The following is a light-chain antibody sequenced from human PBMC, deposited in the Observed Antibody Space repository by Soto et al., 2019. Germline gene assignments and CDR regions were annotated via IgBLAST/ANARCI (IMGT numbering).Light chain of an antibody. Sequence: IVLTQSPATLSLSPGGRATLSCRASQSVSNNFLAWYQQTPGQAPRLLIYGASNKATGIPARFSGSGSGTDFTLTISSLQPEDFAVYYCQVHGDCPRTFGQGTKVEIK. J-gene: IGKJ1*01. CDR1: QSVSNNF. V-gene: IGKV3-20*01. CDR2: GAS. CDR3: QVHGDCPRT.